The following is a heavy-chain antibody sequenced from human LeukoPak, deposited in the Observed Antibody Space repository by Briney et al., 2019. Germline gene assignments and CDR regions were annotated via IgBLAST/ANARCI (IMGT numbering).Heavy chain of an antibody. CDR1: GGTFSSYP. Sequence: SVQVTCKASGGTFSSYPISWVRQAPGQGLEWMGGIIPMFDTADFAQKFQGRVTITADTSTSTAYMQLSSLRSEDTAVYYWARARSGPYGSGSLDAFDIWGQGTMVTVSS. J-gene: IGHJ3*02. D-gene: IGHD3-10*01. V-gene: IGHV1-69*06. CDR3: ARARSGPYGSGSLDAFDI. CDR2: IIPMFDTA.